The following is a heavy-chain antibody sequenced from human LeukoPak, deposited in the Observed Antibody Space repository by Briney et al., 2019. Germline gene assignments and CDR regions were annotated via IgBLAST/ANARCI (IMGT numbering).Heavy chain of an antibody. CDR1: GGSFSGYY. D-gene: IGHD6-19*01. CDR2: INHSGST. J-gene: IGHJ4*02. CDR3: ARYIAVAGNLVGFDY. Sequence: PSETLPLTCAVYGGSFSGYYWSWIRQPPGKGLEWIGEINHSGSTNYNPSLKSRVTISVDTSKNQFSLKLSSVTAADTAVYYCARYIAVAGNLVGFDYWGQGTLVTVSS. V-gene: IGHV4-34*01.